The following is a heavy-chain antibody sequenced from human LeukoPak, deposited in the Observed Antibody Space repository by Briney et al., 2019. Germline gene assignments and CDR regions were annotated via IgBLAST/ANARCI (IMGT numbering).Heavy chain of an antibody. CDR2: ISSDGSNK. V-gene: IGHV3-30*18. J-gene: IGHJ4*02. Sequence: AGGSLRLSCAASGFTFSNYAMHWVRQAPGKGLEWVAVISSDGSNKYYTDSVKGRFTISRDNSKNTLYLQMNSLRAEDTAVYYCAKDNPLDYWGQGTLVIVSS. D-gene: IGHD1-14*01. CDR3: AKDNPLDY. CDR1: GFTFSNYA.